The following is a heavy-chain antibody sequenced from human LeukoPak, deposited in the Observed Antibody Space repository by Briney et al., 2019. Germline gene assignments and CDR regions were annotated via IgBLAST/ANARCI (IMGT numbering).Heavy chain of an antibody. Sequence: GSLRLSCAASGFTFSSYAMHWVRQAPGKGLEWVAVISYDGSNKYYADSVKGRFTISRDNSKNTLYLQMNSLRAEDTAVYYCARSGRGDYYYGMDVWGQGTTVTVSS. CDR2: ISYDGSNK. CDR1: GFTFSSYA. J-gene: IGHJ6*02. CDR3: ARSGRGDYYYGMDV. V-gene: IGHV3-30-3*01. D-gene: IGHD1-14*01.